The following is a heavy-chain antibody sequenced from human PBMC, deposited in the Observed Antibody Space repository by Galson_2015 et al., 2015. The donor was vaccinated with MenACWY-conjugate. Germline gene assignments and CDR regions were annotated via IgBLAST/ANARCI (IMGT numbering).Heavy chain of an antibody. CDR1: GFIFSNYW. J-gene: IGHJ4*02. CDR3: ARYGYGHALPLDF. CDR2: IKHDGSEI. V-gene: IGHV3-7*03. D-gene: IGHD5-18*01. Sequence: SLRLSCAASGFIFSNYWMTWVRQAPGKGLEWVASIKHDGSEIYYVDSMKGRFSISRDNAKNSLYLQMNTLSAEDTAVYYCARYGYGHALPLDFWGQGTLVTVSS.